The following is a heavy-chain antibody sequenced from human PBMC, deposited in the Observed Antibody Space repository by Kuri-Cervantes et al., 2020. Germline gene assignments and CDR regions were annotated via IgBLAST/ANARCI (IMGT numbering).Heavy chain of an antibody. CDR1: GFTFSSYS. CDR2: ISSSSSTI. J-gene: IGHJ4*02. CDR3: AKVGPTLPPFFDY. D-gene: IGHD3-16*01. V-gene: IGHV3-48*04. Sequence: GGSLRLSCAASGFTFSSYSMNWVRQAPGKGLEWVSYISSSSSTIYYADSVTGRFTISRDNAKNSLYLQMNSLRAEDTAIYYCAKVGPTLPPFFDYWGQGTLVTVSS.